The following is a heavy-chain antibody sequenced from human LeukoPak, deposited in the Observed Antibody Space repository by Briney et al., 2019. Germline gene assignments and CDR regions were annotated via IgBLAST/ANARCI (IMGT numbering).Heavy chain of an antibody. Sequence: GRSLRLSCAASGFTFSSYGMHWVRQAPGKGLEWVAVIWYDGSNKYYADSVKGRFTISRDNSKNTLYLQMNSLRAEDTAVYYCARGVYDFWSGYYHYYYYGMDVWGQGTTVTVSS. J-gene: IGHJ6*02. CDR2: IWYDGSNK. D-gene: IGHD3-3*01. V-gene: IGHV3-33*01. CDR3: ARGVYDFWSGYYHYYYYGMDV. CDR1: GFTFSSYG.